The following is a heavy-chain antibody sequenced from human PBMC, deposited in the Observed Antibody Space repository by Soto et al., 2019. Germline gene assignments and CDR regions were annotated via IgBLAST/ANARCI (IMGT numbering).Heavy chain of an antibody. J-gene: IGHJ6*02. Sequence: SETLSLTCAVYGGSFSGYYWSWIRQPPGKGLEWIGEINHSGSTNYNPSLKSRVTISVDTSKNQFSLKLSSVTAADTAVYYCARVGDSSSWASGYYYGMDVWGQGTTVTVSS. V-gene: IGHV4-34*01. D-gene: IGHD6-13*01. CDR3: ARVGDSSSWASGYYYGMDV. CDR1: GGSFSGYY. CDR2: INHSGST.